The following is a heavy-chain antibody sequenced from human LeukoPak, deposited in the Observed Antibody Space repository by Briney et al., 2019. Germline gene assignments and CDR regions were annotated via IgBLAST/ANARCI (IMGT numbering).Heavy chain of an antibody. CDR1: GFTFSNYG. Sequence: GGSLRLSCAASGFTFSNYGMNWVRQARGKGREWVANIKTDGSEEYYVDAVKGRFTISRDNAKNSLYLRMNSLRPEHTAVYYCAKDGAAWYFDLWGRGTLVTVSS. CDR2: IKTDGSEE. J-gene: IGHJ2*01. V-gene: IGHV3-7*01. CDR3: AKDGAAWYFDL. D-gene: IGHD3-16*01.